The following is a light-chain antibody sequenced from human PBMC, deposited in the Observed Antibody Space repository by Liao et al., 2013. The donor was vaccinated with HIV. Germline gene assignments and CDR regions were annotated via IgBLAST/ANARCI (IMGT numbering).Light chain of an antibody. CDR2: QDD. CDR3: QSWDSVHKVV. J-gene: IGLJ2*01. V-gene: IGLV3-21*01. CDR1: NIGSKS. Sequence: SYELTQPPSVSVAPGKTARITCGGNNIGSKSVHWHQQKPGHRPKLVVFQDDRRPSGIPQRFSGSNSGNTATLTISGTQSVDEADYYCQSWDSVHKVVFGGGTKLTVL.